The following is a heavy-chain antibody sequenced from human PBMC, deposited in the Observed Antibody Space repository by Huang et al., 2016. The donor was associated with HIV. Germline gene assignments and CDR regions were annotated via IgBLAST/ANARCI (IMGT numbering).Heavy chain of an antibody. Sequence: QVQLLQSGAEVKKPGSSVKVSCKASGGPFRRYSLAWVRQAPGQGLEWMASLMPVFDSPNYAQKLQGRVRVTADESTSTVYMELRDLRPDDTAVYFCARGSLEYSVSSSLDYWGQGTHVTVSS. CDR1: GGPFRRYS. D-gene: IGHD4-4*01. V-gene: IGHV1-69*13. J-gene: IGHJ4*02. CDR3: ARGSLEYSVSSSLDY. CDR2: LMPVFDSP.